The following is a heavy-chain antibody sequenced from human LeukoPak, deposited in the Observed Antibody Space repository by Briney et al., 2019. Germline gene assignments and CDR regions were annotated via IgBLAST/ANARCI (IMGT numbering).Heavy chain of an antibody. Sequence: SGGSLRLSCAASGFTFSTYEMSWVRQAPGKGPEWVSYISSGGSTKYYADSVKGRFTISRDNAKNSLYLQMNSLRAEDTAVYYCARGNTYYYDSSGYFDYWGQGTLVTVSS. CDR3: ARGNTYYYDSSGYFDY. CDR2: ISSGGSTK. J-gene: IGHJ4*02. V-gene: IGHV3-48*03. D-gene: IGHD3-22*01. CDR1: GFTFSTYE.